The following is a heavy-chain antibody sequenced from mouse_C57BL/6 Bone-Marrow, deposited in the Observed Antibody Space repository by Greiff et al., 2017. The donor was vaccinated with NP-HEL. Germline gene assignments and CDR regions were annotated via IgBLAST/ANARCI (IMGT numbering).Heavy chain of an antibody. D-gene: IGHD1-1*02. CDR2: IDPSDSYT. J-gene: IGHJ2*01. Sequence: VQLQQPGAELVMPGASVKLSCKASGYTFTSYWMHWVKQRPGQGLEWIGEIDPSDSYTNYNQKFKGKSTLTVDKSSSTAYMQLSSLTSEDSAVYYCATGGGGLYFDYWGQGTTLTVSS. CDR3: ATGGGGLYFDY. CDR1: GYTFTSYW. V-gene: IGHV1-69*01.